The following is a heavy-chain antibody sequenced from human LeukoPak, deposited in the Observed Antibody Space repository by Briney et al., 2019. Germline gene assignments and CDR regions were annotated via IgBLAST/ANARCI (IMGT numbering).Heavy chain of an antibody. V-gene: IGHV1-69*04. CDR2: VIPILGIA. Sequence: SVKVSCKASGGTFSSYTISWVRQAPGQGLEWMGRVIPILGIANYAQKFQGRVTITADKSTSTAYMELSSLRSEDTAVYYCARDGYDFWSGPSYFDYWGQGTLVTVSS. J-gene: IGHJ4*02. D-gene: IGHD3-3*01. CDR3: ARDGYDFWSGPSYFDY. CDR1: GGTFSSYT.